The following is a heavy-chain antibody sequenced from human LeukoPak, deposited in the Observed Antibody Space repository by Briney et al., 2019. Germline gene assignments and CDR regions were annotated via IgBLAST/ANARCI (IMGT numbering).Heavy chain of an antibody. CDR3: ARVLVERGYYFDY. J-gene: IGHJ4*02. CDR1: GGSISSYY. CDR2: IYTSGRT. V-gene: IGHV4-4*07. D-gene: IGHD2-8*01. Sequence: SETLSLTCTVSGGSISSYYWSWIRQPAGKGLEWIGRIYTSGRTNYHPSLKSRVTISVDKSKNQSSLKLSSVTAADTAVYYCARVLVERGYYFDYWGQGTLVTDSS.